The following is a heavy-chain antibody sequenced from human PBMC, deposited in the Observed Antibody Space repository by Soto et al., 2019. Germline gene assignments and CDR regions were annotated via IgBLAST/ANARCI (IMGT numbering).Heavy chain of an antibody. J-gene: IGHJ4*02. CDR1: AGSINSGGYC. CDR3: ARLFNYYDSSCYAEYYFDH. Sequence: QVQLQESGPGLVKPSQNLSLTCTVSAGSINSGGYCWSWIRQHPGKGLEWIGYIYYSGSANYNPSLKGRVTMSVDTSTNQFSLKLSSVTAADTDVYYCARLFNYYDSSCYAEYYFDHWGQGILVTVSS. V-gene: IGHV4-31*03. D-gene: IGHD3-22*01. CDR2: IYYSGSA.